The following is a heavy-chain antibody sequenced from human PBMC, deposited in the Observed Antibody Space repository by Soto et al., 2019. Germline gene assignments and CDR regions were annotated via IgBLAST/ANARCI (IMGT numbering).Heavy chain of an antibody. Sequence: QVQLVQSGAEVKKPGSSVKVSCRASGGTFSRYSIAWVRQAPGQGLDYMGGIIPIFGTANYAQRFQGRVTITADKSTNTAYMELTSLRSEDTAVFYWAITPFYDSGSRFDYWGQGTLVTVSS. CDR1: GGTFSRYS. D-gene: IGHD3-10*01. J-gene: IGHJ4*02. CDR2: IIPIFGTA. V-gene: IGHV1-69*06. CDR3: AITPFYDSGSRFDY.